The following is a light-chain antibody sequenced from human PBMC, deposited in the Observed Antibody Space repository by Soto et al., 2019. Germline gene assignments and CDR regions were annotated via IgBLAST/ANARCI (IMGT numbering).Light chain of an antibody. CDR3: SSYTSSSTYV. CDR1: GSDVGTFNR. CDR2: DVS. V-gene: IGLV2-18*02. J-gene: IGLJ1*01. Sequence: QSALTQPPSVSGSPGQSVAISCTGTGSDVGTFNRVSWYQQSPGTAPKLMIYDVSDRPSGVPDRFSGSKSGNTASLTISGLQAEDEADYYFSSYTSSSTYVFGTGTKLTVL.